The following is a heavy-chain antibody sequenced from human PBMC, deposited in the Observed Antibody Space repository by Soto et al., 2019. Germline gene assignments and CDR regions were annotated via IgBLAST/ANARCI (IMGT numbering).Heavy chain of an antibody. D-gene: IGHD3-9*01. V-gene: IGHV3-7*01. CDR2: IRDDGGQK. Sequence: GGSLRLSCAISGFTFSTYWMAWVRQAPGKGLEWVANIRDDGGQKNYVDSVKGRFTISRDNAKNSLYLQMHSLRVEDTAVYYCARDDTYYIDDIYYDGLDIWGQGTMVTVSS. CDR3: ARDDTYYIDDIYYDGLDI. CDR1: GFTFSTYW. J-gene: IGHJ3*02.